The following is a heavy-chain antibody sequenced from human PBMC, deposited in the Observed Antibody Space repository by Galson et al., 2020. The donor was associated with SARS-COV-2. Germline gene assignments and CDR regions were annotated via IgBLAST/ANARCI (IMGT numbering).Heavy chain of an antibody. Sequence: AGSLRLSCAASGFTFSSYSMNWVRQAPGKGLEWVSYISSSSSTIYYADSVKGRFTISRDNAKNSLYLQMNSLRDEDTAVYYCARDESSGWSVAQTPTNDYWGQGTLVTVSS. V-gene: IGHV3-48*02. CDR3: ARDESSGWSVAQTPTNDY. J-gene: IGHJ4*02. CDR2: ISSSSSTI. D-gene: IGHD6-19*01. CDR1: GFTFSSYS.